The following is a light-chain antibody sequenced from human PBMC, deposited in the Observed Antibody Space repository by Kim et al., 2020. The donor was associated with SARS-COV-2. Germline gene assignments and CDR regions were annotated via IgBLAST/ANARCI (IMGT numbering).Light chain of an antibody. V-gene: IGKV1-12*01. J-gene: IGKJ3*01. CDR2: AAS. CDR3: QQSYSLPPS. CDR1: QGISTW. Sequence: DIQMTQSPSFVSASVGDKVTITCRASQGISTWLAWYQQKPGKAPKLLIYAASDLQSGVPSRFSGSGSGTDFTLTINNLQPEDFATYSCQQSYSLPPSFGPGTKVDIK.